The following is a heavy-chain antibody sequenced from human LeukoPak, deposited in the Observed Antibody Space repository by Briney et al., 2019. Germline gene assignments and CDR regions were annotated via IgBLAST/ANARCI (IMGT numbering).Heavy chain of an antibody. CDR2: IIPILGIA. J-gene: IGHJ4*02. Sequence: SVKVSCKASGGTFSSYAISWVRQAPGQGLEWMGRIIPILGIANYAQKFQGRVTITADKSTSTAYMELSSLRSEDTAVYYCARDGRYCSGGSCDWGQGTLVTVSS. D-gene: IGHD2-15*01. CDR3: ARDGRYCSGGSCD. V-gene: IGHV1-69*04. CDR1: GGTFSSYA.